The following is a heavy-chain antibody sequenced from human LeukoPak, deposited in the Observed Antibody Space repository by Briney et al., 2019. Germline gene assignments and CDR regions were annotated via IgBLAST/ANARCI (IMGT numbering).Heavy chain of an antibody. J-gene: IGHJ4*02. CDR1: GGSISSYY. CDR3: ARDRAAGIFDY. D-gene: IGHD6-13*01. V-gene: IGHV4-59*01. Sequence: SETLSLTCTVSGGSISSYYWSWIRQPPGKGLEWIAYIYYSGSTNYNPSLKSRVTISVDTAKNQFSLKLTSVTAADTAVYYCARDRAAGIFDYWGQGTPVTVSS. CDR2: IYYSGST.